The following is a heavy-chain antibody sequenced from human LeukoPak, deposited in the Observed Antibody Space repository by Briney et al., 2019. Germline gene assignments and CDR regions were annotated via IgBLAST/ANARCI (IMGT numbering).Heavy chain of an antibody. J-gene: IGHJ4*02. Sequence: SETLSLTCTVSSGSISTYYWSWIRQPAGKGLEWIGRIYTSGSTNYSPSLKSRVTMSVDTSKNQFSLKLSSVTAADTAVYYCAKDPDCTSGICYTFFDYWGQGTLVTVSS. CDR3: AKDPDCTSGICYTFFDY. CDR1: SGSISTYY. D-gene: IGHD2-8*01. CDR2: IYTSGST. V-gene: IGHV4-4*07.